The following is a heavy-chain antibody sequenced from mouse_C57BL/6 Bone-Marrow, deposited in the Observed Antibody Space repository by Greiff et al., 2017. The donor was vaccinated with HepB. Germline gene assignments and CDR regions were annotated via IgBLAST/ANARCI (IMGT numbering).Heavy chain of an antibody. CDR3: ARNYGSSPFDY. CDR2: IYPGSGST. CDR1: GYTFTSYW. Sequence: VQLQQPGAELVKPGASVKMSCKASGYTFTSYWITWVKQRPGQGLEWIGNIYPGSGSTNYNEKFKSKATLTVDTSSSTAYMQLSSLTSEDSSVYYCARNYGSSPFDYWGQGTTLTVSS. D-gene: IGHD1-1*01. V-gene: IGHV1-55*01. J-gene: IGHJ2*01.